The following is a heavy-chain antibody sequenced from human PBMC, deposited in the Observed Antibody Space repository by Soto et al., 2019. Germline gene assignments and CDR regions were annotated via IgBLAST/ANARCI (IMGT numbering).Heavy chain of an antibody. CDR2: ISYDGSNK. CDR1: GFTFSSYA. D-gene: IGHD6-19*01. Sequence: GGSLRLSCAASGFTFSSYAMHWVRQAPGKGLEWVAVISYDGSNKYYADSVKGRFTISRDNSKNTLYLQMNSLRAEDTAVYYCARDTSSSGWYYFDYWGQGTLVTVSS. V-gene: IGHV3-30-3*01. CDR3: ARDTSSSGWYYFDY. J-gene: IGHJ4*02.